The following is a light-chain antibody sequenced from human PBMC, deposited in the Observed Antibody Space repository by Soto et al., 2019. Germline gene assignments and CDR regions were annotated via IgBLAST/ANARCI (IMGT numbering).Light chain of an antibody. CDR1: QSVRNN. J-gene: IGKJ4*01. CDR2: GAS. Sequence: EIVMTQSPGTLSVSPGERVTLSCRASQSVRNNLAWYQQKPGQGPRLLTYGASTRATGIPARFSGSGSGTEFTLTISSLQSEDIATYYCQQYDNLPLTFGGGTKVDIK. V-gene: IGKV3-15*01. CDR3: QQYDNLPLT.